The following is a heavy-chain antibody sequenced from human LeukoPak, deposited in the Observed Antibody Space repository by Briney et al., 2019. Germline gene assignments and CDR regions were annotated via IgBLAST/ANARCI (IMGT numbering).Heavy chain of an antibody. V-gene: IGHV4-4*07. CDR3: ASSGGRMPFDY. J-gene: IGHJ4*02. CDR1: GDFISSYY. D-gene: IGHD4-23*01. CDR2: IYISGST. Sequence: SETLSLTCTVSGDFISSYYWSWIRQPAGKGLEWIGRIYISGSTNYNPSLKSRVTMSVDTSKNQFSLKLSSVTAADTAVYYRASSGGRMPFDYWGQGTLVTVSS.